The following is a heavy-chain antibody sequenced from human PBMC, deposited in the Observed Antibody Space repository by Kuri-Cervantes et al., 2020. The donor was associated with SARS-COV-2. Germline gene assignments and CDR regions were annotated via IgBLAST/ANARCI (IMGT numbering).Heavy chain of an antibody. CDR3: ARSTPLRRLVVISQGGAFDI. V-gene: IGHV1-2*04. CDR2: SNPNSGGT. Sequence: ASVKVSCKASGYTFTGYYMHWVRQAPGQGLAWVGWSNPNSGGTNYAQKFQGWVTMTRDTSISTVYMELSRLRSNDTAVYYCARSTPLRRLVVISQGGAFDIWGKGTMVTVSS. CDR1: GYTFTGYY. J-gene: IGHJ3*02. D-gene: IGHD3-22*01.